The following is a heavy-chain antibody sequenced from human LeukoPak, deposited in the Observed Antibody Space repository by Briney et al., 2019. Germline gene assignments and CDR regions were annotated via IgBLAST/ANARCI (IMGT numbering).Heavy chain of an antibody. J-gene: IGHJ4*02. D-gene: IGHD6-19*01. V-gene: IGHV4-59*01. CDR1: GGSISSYY. CDR2: IYYSGST. CDR3: ARWSVALDY. Sequence: PSETLSLTCTVSGGSISSYYWSWIRQPPGKGLEWIGYIYYSGSTNYNPSLKSRVTISVDTSKNQFSLKLSSVTAADTAVYYCARWSVALDYWGQGTLVTVSS.